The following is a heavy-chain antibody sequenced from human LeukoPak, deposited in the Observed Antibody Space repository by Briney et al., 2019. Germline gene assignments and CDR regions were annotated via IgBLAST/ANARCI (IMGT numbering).Heavy chain of an antibody. CDR2: INHGGST. V-gene: IGHV4-34*01. CDR3: ARGLPLAISSCCRWFDP. Sequence: SETLSLTCAVYGGSFSGYYWSWIRQPPGKGLEWIGEINHGGSTNYNPSLKSRVTISVDTSKNQFSLKLSSVTAADTAVYYCARGLPLAISSCCRWFDPWGQGTLVTVSS. J-gene: IGHJ5*02. D-gene: IGHD6-13*01. CDR1: GGSFSGYY.